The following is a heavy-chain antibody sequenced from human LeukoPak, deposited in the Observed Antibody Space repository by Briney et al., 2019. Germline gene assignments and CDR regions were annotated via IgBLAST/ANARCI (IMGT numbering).Heavy chain of an antibody. V-gene: IGHV1-8*01. CDR1: GYTFTSYA. CDR2: MTPNDGKT. CDR3: ARAGLYAYGSGSYFWFDP. Sequence: ASVKVSCKASGYTFTSYAISWVRQATGQGLEWMGWMTPNDGKTDFAQKFQGRVTMTGDTSVSTAYMELSNLTSDDTAVYYCARAGLYAYGSGSYFWFDPWGQGTLVTVSS. D-gene: IGHD3-10*01. J-gene: IGHJ5*02.